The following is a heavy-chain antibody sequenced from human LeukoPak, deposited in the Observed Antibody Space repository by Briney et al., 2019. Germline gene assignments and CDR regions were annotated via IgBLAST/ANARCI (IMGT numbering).Heavy chain of an antibody. J-gene: IGHJ4*02. Sequence: ASVKVPCKASGYTFTSYDFNWVRQATGRRPEWMGWMSPNSGDTGYAQKFQDRVTMTRNTSISTAYMELSSLRSDDTAVYYCARGPPNWGYDYWGPGTLVTVSS. D-gene: IGHD7-27*01. CDR1: GYTFTSYD. CDR2: MSPNSGDT. V-gene: IGHV1-8*01. CDR3: ARGPPNWGYDY.